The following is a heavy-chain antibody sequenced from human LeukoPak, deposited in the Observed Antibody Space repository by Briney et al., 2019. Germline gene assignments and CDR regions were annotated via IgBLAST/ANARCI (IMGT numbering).Heavy chain of an antibody. CDR2: IYHRGST. J-gene: IGHJ4*02. CDR1: AYSISSDYY. Sequence: SETLSLTCAVSAYSISSDYYWGWIRQPPGKGLERIGSIYHRGSTYYNSSLKSRVTISIDTSKNQFSLKVTSVTAADTAVYYCARHSETIVGSVDFWGQETLVTVSS. D-gene: IGHD3-3*01. CDR3: ARHSETIVGSVDF. V-gene: IGHV4-38-2*01.